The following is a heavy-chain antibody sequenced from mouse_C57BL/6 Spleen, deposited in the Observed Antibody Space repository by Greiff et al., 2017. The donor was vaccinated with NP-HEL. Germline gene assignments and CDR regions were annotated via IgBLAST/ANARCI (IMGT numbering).Heavy chain of an antibody. CDR3: AREFYAGGFDY. V-gene: IGHV3-6*01. CDR2: ISYDGSN. D-gene: IGHD2-12*01. J-gene: IGHJ2*01. CDR1: GYSITSGYY. Sequence: EVKLVESGPGLVKPSQSLSLTCSVTGYSITSGYYWNWIRQFPGNKLEWMGYISYDGSNNYNPSLKNRISITRDTSKNQFYLKLKSVTTEDTATYDCAREFYAGGFDYGGQGTTLTVSS.